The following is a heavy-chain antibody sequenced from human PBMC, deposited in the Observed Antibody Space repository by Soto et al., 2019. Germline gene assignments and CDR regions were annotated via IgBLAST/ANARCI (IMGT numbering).Heavy chain of an antibody. Sequence: SLRLSCVASEFAFSTYGMSWVRQAPGQGLEWVSGINAGGRGAYYADSVKGRFIISRDNSKNTLFLQMNSLRAEDTAVYYCAKDRGCSSATCYQADWGRGTLVTVSS. CDR1: EFAFSTYG. D-gene: IGHD2-2*01. J-gene: IGHJ4*02. CDR3: AKDRGCSSATCYQAD. V-gene: IGHV3-23*01. CDR2: INAGGRGA.